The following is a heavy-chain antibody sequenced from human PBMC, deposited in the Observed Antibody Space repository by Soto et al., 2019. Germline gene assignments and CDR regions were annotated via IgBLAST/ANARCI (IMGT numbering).Heavy chain of an antibody. D-gene: IGHD3-3*01. CDR2: INAGNGNT. Sequence: GASVKVSCKASGYTFTTYSMHCVRQAPGQRLEWMGWINAGNGNTKYSQKFQGRVTITRDTSASTAYMELGSLRSEDTAVYYCAREGDFWSGSYYYYGMDVWGQGTTVTVSS. CDR1: GYTFTTYS. J-gene: IGHJ6*02. CDR3: AREGDFWSGSYYYYGMDV. V-gene: IGHV1-3*01.